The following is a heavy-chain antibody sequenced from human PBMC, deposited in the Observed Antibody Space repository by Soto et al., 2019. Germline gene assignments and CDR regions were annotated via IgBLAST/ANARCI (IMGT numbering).Heavy chain of an antibody. CDR2: IIPIFGTA. CDR1: GGTFSSYA. D-gene: IGHD3-16*01. J-gene: IGHJ4*02. V-gene: IGHV1-69*01. Sequence: QVQLVQSGAEVKKPGSSVKVSCKASGGTFSSYAISWVRQAPGQGLEWMGGIIPIFGTANYAQKFQGRVTITADESTSTGYMALSSLRSEDTAVYYCARDRATDHYVYFDYWGQGTLVTVSS. CDR3: ARDRATDHYVYFDY.